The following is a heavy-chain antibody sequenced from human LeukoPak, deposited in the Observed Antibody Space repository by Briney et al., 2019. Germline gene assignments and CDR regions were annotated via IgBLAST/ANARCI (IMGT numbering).Heavy chain of an antibody. V-gene: IGHV3-30*03. J-gene: IGHJ4*02. CDR3: ARGPAANSGNYYAGDY. D-gene: IGHD1-26*01. Sequence: PGRSLRLSCAASGFTFSSYGMHWVRQAPGKGLEWVAVISYDGSNKYYADSVKGRFTISRDNAKNTLYLQMNSLKSEDSAAYYCARGPAANSGNYYAGDYWGQGTLVTVSS. CDR2: ISYDGSNK. CDR1: GFTFSSYG.